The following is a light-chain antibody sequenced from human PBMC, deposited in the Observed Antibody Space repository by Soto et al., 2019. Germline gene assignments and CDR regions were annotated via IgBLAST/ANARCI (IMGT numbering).Light chain of an antibody. CDR2: DAS. J-gene: IGKJ3*01. V-gene: IGKV3-11*01. Sequence: EIVLTQSPATLSLSPGERATLSCRASQSVSSYLAWYQQKPGQAPRLLIYDASNRATGIPARFSGSGSGTDVTLTISSLEPEDFALYYCQQRSNWPITFGPGTKVDIK. CDR1: QSVSSY. CDR3: QQRSNWPIT.